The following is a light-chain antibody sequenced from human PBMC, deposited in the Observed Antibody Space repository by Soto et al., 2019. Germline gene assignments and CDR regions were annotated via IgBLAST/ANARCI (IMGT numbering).Light chain of an antibody. J-gene: IGLJ1*01. CDR3: QSYDSSLSAPDV. CDR1: SSNIGAGYD. CDR2: GNN. Sequence: QSVLTQPPSVSGAPGQRVTISCTGSSSNIGAGYDVHWYQQRPGTAPNLLIYGNNNRPSGVPDRFSGSKSGTSASLAITGLQAEDEADYSCQSYDSSLSAPDVFGTGTKLPVL. V-gene: IGLV1-40*01.